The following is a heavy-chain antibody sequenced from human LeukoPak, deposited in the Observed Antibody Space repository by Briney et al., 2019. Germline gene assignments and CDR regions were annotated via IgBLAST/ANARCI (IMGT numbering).Heavy chain of an antibody. Sequence: GGSLRLSCGASGFTFSNHWMSWVRQTPRKGLEWVANIRYDGNEKLFVDSVKGRFTISRDNARNSLYLQMDSLRVEDTAVYYCARHMRIVVAGTTCQPTDVWGQGTTVTVSS. CDR3: ARHMRIVVAGTTCQPTDV. CDR2: IRYDGNEK. D-gene: IGHD6-19*01. J-gene: IGHJ6*02. CDR1: GFTFSNHW. V-gene: IGHV3-7*01.